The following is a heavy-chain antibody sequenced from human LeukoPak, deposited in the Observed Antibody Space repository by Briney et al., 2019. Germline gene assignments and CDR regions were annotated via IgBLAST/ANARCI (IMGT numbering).Heavy chain of an antibody. Sequence: GRSLRLSCAASGFTLSSYAMHWVRQAPGKGLEWVAVISYDGSNKYYADSVKGRFTISRDNSKNTLYLQMNSLRAEDTAVYYCARGDGCSTSCHYYYYYYGMDVWGQGTTVTVSS. J-gene: IGHJ6*02. CDR1: GFTLSSYA. D-gene: IGHD2-2*01. CDR2: ISYDGSNK. V-gene: IGHV3-30*04. CDR3: ARGDGCSTSCHYYYYYYGMDV.